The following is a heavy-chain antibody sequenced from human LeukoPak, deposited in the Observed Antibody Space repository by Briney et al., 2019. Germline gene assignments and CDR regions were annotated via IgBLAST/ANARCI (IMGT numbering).Heavy chain of an antibody. D-gene: IGHD3-22*01. J-gene: IGHJ4*02. CDR1: AASISNYY. CDR2: IPTSGST. Sequence: SETLSLTCAVSAASISNYYWSWIRQAPGKGLEWIGYIPTSGSTNYNPSLKSRVSISLDTSKNRFSLNLNFVTAADTAVYYCASPRSGYRYTFDYWGQGALVTVSS. V-gene: IGHV4-4*09. CDR3: ASPRSGYRYTFDY.